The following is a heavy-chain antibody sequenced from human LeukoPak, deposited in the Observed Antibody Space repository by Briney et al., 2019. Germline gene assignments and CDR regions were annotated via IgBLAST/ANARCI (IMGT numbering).Heavy chain of an antibody. CDR1: GFTFSSYA. J-gene: IGHJ3*02. V-gene: IGHV3-23*01. CDR2: ISGSGGST. Sequence: GGSLRLSCAASGFTFSSYAMSWVRQAPGKGLEWVSAISGSGGSTYYADSVKGRFTISRDNSKNTLYLQMNSLRAEDTAVYYCAKGDSSGWYFSSRLYDAFDIWGQGTMVTVSS. CDR3: AKGDSSGWYFSSRLYDAFDI. D-gene: IGHD6-19*01.